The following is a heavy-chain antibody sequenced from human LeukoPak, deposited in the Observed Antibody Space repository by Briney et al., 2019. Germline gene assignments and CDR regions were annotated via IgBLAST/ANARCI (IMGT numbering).Heavy chain of an antibody. CDR1: GFTFANYA. J-gene: IGHJ4*02. V-gene: IGHV3-23*01. Sequence: GGSLRLSCAASGFTFANYAMSWVRQAPGKGLEWVSGISGSGDNTYYADSVKGRFTISRDNSKNTLYVQVNSLGTEDTAAYYCAKGSYYDSSGSFYFDYWGQGTLVTVSS. CDR3: AKGSYYDSSGSFYFDY. CDR2: ISGSGDNT. D-gene: IGHD3-22*01.